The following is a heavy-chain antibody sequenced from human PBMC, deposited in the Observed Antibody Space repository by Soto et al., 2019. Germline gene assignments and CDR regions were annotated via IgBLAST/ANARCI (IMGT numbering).Heavy chain of an antibody. D-gene: IGHD4-17*01. V-gene: IGHV4-61*01. CDR2: IYYSGST. CDR3: ARAVYGDYDADVGEFDY. Sequence: PSETLSLTCTVSGGSVSSGSYYWSWIRQPPGKGLEWIGYIYYSGSTNYNPSLKSRVTISVDTSKNQFSLKLSSVTAADTAVYYCARAVYGDYDADVGEFDYWGQGTLVTVSS. CDR1: GGSVSSGSYY. J-gene: IGHJ4*02.